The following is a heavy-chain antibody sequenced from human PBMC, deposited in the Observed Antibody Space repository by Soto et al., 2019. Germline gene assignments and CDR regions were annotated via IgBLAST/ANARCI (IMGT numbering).Heavy chain of an antibody. J-gene: IGHJ4*02. CDR1: GFTFSSYA. CDR3: AKRSGWSAYIDY. D-gene: IGHD6-19*01. CDR2: IRGSGGST. V-gene: IGHV3-23*01. Sequence: EVQLLESGGGLEQPGGYLRLSCAASGFTFSSYAMSWVRQAPGKGLEWVSAIRGSGGSTYYADSVKGRFTISRDNSKNTLYLPMNSLRAEATAVYYCAKRSGWSAYIDYWGQGALVTVS.